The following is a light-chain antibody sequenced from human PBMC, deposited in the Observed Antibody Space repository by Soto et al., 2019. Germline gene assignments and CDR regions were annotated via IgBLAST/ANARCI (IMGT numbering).Light chain of an antibody. CDR2: EVS. J-gene: IGLJ2*01. CDR1: SSDVGGYNY. CDR3: SSYTSSSTPS. V-gene: IGLV2-14*01. Sequence: QSALTQPASVSGSPGQSITISCTRTSSDVGGYNYVSWYQQHPGKAPKLMIYEVSNRPSGVSNRFSGSKSGNTASLTISGLQAEDEADYYCSSYTSSSTPSFGGGTKLTVL.